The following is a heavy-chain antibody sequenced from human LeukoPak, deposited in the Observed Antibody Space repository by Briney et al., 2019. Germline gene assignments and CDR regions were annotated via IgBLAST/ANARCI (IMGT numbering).Heavy chain of an antibody. CDR1: GFTFGDYA. Sequence: HPGGSLRLSCTASGFTFGDYAMSWFRQAPGKGLEWVGFIRSKAYGGTTEYAASVKGRFTISRDDSKSIAYLQMNSLRAEDTALYYCARGWEAAAGKGGYYYYMDVWGKGTTVTVSS. CDR3: ARGWEAAAGKGGYYYYMDV. V-gene: IGHV3-49*03. CDR2: IRSKAYGGTT. D-gene: IGHD6-13*01. J-gene: IGHJ6*03.